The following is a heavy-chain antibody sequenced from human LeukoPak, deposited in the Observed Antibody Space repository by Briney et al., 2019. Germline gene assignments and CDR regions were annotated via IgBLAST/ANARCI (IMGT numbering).Heavy chain of an antibody. Sequence: SETLSLICTVSGYSISSGYYWSWIRQSPGRGLEWIGSIYHSGYTYYNPSLKSRVTISVDTSKNQFSLTLNSVTATDTAVYYCAREGTVRWFDPWGQGTLVPVSS. CDR1: GYSISSGYY. CDR3: AREGTVRWFDP. D-gene: IGHD1-14*01. J-gene: IGHJ5*02. V-gene: IGHV4-38-2*02. CDR2: IYHSGYT.